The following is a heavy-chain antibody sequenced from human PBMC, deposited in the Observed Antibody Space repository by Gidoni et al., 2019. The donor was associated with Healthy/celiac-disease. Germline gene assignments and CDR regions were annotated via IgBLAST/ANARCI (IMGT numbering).Heavy chain of an antibody. D-gene: IGHD3-22*01. V-gene: IGHV3-21*01. J-gene: IGHJ4*02. CDR1: GFTFSSYS. Sequence: EVQLVESGGGLVKPGGSLRLSCAASGFTFSSYSMNWVRQAPGKGLEWVSSISSSSSYIYYADSVKGRFTISRDNAKNSLYLQMNSLRAEDTAVYYCAREKVDSSGYLDYWGQGTLVTVSS. CDR3: AREKVDSSGYLDY. CDR2: ISSSSSYI.